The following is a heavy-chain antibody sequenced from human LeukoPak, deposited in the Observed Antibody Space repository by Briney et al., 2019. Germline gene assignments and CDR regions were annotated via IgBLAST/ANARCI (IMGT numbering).Heavy chain of an antibody. D-gene: IGHD4-17*01. CDR3: ARGIMTTVTMEAFDV. Sequence: PGGSLRLSCAASGFTFSNYWMSWVRQAPGKGLEWVSSISSSSSYIYYADSVKGRFTISRDNAKNSLYLQMNSLRAEDTAVYYCARGIMTTVTMEAFDVWGQGTMVTVSS. J-gene: IGHJ3*01. CDR1: GFTFSNYW. V-gene: IGHV3-21*01. CDR2: ISSSSSYI.